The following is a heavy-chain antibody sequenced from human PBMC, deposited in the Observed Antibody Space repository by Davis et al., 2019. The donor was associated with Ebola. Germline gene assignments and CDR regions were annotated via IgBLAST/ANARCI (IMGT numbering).Heavy chain of an antibody. CDR1: GFSLSSYW. Sequence: HTGGSLRLSCAASGFSLSSYWMHWVRQAPGKGLEWVSRTKYDGSITYYAESVKGRFTISRDSAKNTLYLQMNGLRAEDTAVYYCARTDNLDYWGQGTLVTVSS. D-gene: IGHD1-1*01. CDR2: TKYDGSIT. J-gene: IGHJ4*02. V-gene: IGHV3-74*01. CDR3: ARTDNLDY.